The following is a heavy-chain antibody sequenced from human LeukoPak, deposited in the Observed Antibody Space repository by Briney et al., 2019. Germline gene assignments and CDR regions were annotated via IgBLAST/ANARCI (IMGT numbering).Heavy chain of an antibody. CDR3: AKDEWLRFSFIDY. D-gene: IGHD5-12*01. CDR1: GFTVSSNY. CDR2: ISGSGGST. J-gene: IGHJ4*02. Sequence: GGSLRLSCAASGFTVSSNYMSWVRQAPGKGLEWVSAISGSGGSTYYADSVKGRFTISRDNSKNTLYLQMNSLRAEDTAVYYCAKDEWLRFSFIDYWGQGTLVTVSS. V-gene: IGHV3-23*01.